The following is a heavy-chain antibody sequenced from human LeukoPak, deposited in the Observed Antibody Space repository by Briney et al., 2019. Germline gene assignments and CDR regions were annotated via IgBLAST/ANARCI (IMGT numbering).Heavy chain of an antibody. V-gene: IGHV1-2*02. Sequence: ASVKVSCKASGYTFTGYYMHWVRQAPGQGLEWMGWINPNSGGTNYAQKFQGRVTMTRDTSISTAYMELSRLRSDDTAVYYCARDWGAAAGTILIDYWGQGTLVTVSS. CDR3: ARDWGAAAGTILIDY. CDR1: GYTFTGYY. J-gene: IGHJ4*02. CDR2: INPNSGGT. D-gene: IGHD6-13*01.